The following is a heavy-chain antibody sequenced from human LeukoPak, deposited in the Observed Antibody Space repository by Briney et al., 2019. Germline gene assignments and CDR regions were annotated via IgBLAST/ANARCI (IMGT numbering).Heavy chain of an antibody. CDR3: ARDPYYYDSSGCFDY. J-gene: IGHJ4*02. Sequence: GGSLRLSCAASGFTFSSYSMNWVRQAPGKGLEWVSSISSSSSYIYYADSVKGRFTISRDNAKNSLYLQMNSLRAEDTAVYYCARDPYYYDSSGCFDYWGQGTLVTVSS. D-gene: IGHD3-22*01. CDR2: ISSSSSYI. V-gene: IGHV3-21*01. CDR1: GFTFSSYS.